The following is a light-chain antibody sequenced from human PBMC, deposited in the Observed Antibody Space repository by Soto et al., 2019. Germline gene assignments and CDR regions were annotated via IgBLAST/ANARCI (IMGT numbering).Light chain of an antibody. CDR1: SSDVGGYNY. V-gene: IGLV2-14*01. CDR2: EVS. J-gene: IGLJ2*01. Sequence: QSVLTQPASVSGSPGQSITISCTGTSSDVGGYNYVSWYQQHPGKAPKLMIYEVSNRPSGVSNRFSGSKSGNTASLTISGLQADDEADYYCSSYTSSSTQVVFGGGTKLTVL. CDR3: SSYTSSSTQVV.